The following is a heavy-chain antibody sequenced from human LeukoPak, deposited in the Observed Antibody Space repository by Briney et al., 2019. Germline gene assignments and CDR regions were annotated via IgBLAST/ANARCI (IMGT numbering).Heavy chain of an antibody. CDR1: GGSISSGGYS. V-gene: IGHV4-61*08. J-gene: IGHJ4*02. CDR2: IYYSGST. CDR3: ARGVDY. Sequence: PSETLSLTCAVSGGSISSGGYSWSWIRQPPGKGLEWIGYIYYSGSTNYNPSPKSRVTISVDTSKNQFSLKLSSVTAADTAVYYCARGVDYWGQGTLVTVSS.